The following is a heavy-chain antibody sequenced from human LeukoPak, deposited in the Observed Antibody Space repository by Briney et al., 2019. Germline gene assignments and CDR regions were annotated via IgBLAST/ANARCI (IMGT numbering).Heavy chain of an antibody. D-gene: IGHD2-15*01. CDR3: EQRGVGLRVILVGFHKEAYYFDS. Sequence: PGGSLRLSCAVSGFTLSNYGMSWVRQAPGKGLEWVAGLNGSGSMTNYADSVKGRFTISRDNPKNTLYLQMNSLRAEDTAVYFFEQRGVGLRVILVGFHKEAYYFDSWGQGALVTVSS. J-gene: IGHJ4*02. CDR1: GFTLSNYG. CDR2: LNGSGSMT. V-gene: IGHV3-23*01.